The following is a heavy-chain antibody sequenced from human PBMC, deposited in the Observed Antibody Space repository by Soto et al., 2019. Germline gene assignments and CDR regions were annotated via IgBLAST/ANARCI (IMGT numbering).Heavy chain of an antibody. Sequence: LKISCQCSGYTFSNFWIAWVRQLPGKGLEWMGIIYPGDYETRYSPSFHGKVTISADRSIGTAYLQWSSLEASDSAFYFCARSPRSSPYFDYWGQGALVTVSS. CDR3: ARSPRSSPYFDY. J-gene: IGHJ4*02. CDR1: GYTFSNFW. D-gene: IGHD6-13*01. V-gene: IGHV5-51*01. CDR2: IYPGDYET.